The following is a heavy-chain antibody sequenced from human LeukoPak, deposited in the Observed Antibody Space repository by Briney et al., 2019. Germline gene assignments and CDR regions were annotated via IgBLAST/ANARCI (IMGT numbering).Heavy chain of an antibody. D-gene: IGHD3-16*01. CDR3: VREGESALPFDY. J-gene: IGHJ4*02. CDR2: IYYSGST. CDR1: GGSISTTSYF. V-gene: IGHV4-39*01. Sequence: SETLSLTCTVSGGSISTTSYFWGWIRQPPGKGLEWIGSIYYSGSTYYNPSLKSRVTISVDTSKNQFSLKLSSVIAADTAVYFCVREGESALPFDYWGQGTLVTVSS.